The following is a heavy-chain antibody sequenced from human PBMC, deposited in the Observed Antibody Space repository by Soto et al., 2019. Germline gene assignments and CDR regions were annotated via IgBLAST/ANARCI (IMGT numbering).Heavy chain of an antibody. CDR2: IIPILGIA. CDR1: GGTFSSYT. Sequence: ASVKVSCKASGGTFSSYTISWVRQAPGQGLEWMGRIIPILGIANYTQKFQGRVTITADKSTSTAYMELSSLRSEDTAVYYCARQKAGTTVYYYYYMDVWGKGTTVTVSS. D-gene: IGHD1-7*01. V-gene: IGHV1-69*02. CDR3: ARQKAGTTVYYYYYMDV. J-gene: IGHJ6*03.